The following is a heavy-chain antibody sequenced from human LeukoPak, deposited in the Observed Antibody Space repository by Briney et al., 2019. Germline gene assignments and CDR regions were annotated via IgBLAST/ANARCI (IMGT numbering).Heavy chain of an antibody. D-gene: IGHD3-22*01. CDR2: IIPIFGTA. V-gene: IGHV1-69*13. CDR3: AREWGLESSGYYYAY. Sequence: GASVKVSRKASGGTFSRFTISWVRQAPGQGFEWVGGIIPIFGTANFAQKFQGRVSITADESTSTAFMELSSLRSEDTAVYYCAREWGLESSGYYYAYWGQGTLVTVSS. J-gene: IGHJ4*02. CDR1: GGTFSRFT.